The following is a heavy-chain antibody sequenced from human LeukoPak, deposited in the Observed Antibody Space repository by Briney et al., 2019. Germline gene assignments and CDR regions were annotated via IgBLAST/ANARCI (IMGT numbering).Heavy chain of an antibody. CDR1: GYTFTSYD. CDR3: ASLDGSGSYSHWFDP. CDR2: MNPNSGNT. V-gene: IGHV1-8*01. J-gene: IGHJ5*02. D-gene: IGHD3-10*01. Sequence: ASVKVSCKASGYTFTSYDINWVRQATGQGLEWMGWMNPNSGNTGYAQKFQGRVTMTTNTSISTAYMELSSLRSEDTAVYYCASLDGSGSYSHWFDPWGQGTLVTVSS.